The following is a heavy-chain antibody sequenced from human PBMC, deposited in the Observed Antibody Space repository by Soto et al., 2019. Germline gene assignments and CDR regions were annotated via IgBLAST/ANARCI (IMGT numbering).Heavy chain of an antibody. J-gene: IGHJ5*01. CDR3: AKDSISMVRGTNNWFDS. CDR2: ISGNTIAT. D-gene: IGHD3-10*01. V-gene: IGHV3-23*01. Sequence: PGWSLRLSCAASGFTFSSYAMSWVRQAPGKGLEWVSAISGNTIATYYTDSVKGRLTISRDNSKSTLYLQMNRLRAEDTAVYYCAKDSISMVRGTNNWFDSWGQGTMVTVSS. CDR1: GFTFSSYA.